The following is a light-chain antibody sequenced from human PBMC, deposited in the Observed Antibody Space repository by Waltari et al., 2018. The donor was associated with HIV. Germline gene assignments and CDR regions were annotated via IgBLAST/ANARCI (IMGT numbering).Light chain of an antibody. V-gene: IGLV2-14*01. CDR2: EVS. CDR3: NSYRSSTTPCV. J-gene: IGLJ1*01. Sequence: QSALTQPASVSGSPGQSITISCTGTSSDVGGHNYVSWYQQHPGKAPKLLIYEVSNRPSGVSNRFSGSKSGNTASMTISGLQAEDEADYYCNSYRSSTTPCVFGTETKVTVL. CDR1: SSDVGGHNY.